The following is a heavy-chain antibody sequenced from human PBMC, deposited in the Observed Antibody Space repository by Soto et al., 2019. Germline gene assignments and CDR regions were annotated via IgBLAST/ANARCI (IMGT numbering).Heavy chain of an antibody. CDR2: MSSDGGST. J-gene: IGHJ4*02. CDR1: GFTFSTYW. V-gene: IGHV3-74*01. Sequence: EVQLVESGGDLVQPGGSLRLSCAASGFTFSTYWMHWVRQVPGKGPEWVSRMSSDGGSTAYADSVRGRFIISRDNAKNTLYLQMNSLRVDDTAVYYCARCTVSAHDFGDHWGLGTLVVVSS. D-gene: IGHD4-17*01. CDR3: ARCTVSAHDFGDH.